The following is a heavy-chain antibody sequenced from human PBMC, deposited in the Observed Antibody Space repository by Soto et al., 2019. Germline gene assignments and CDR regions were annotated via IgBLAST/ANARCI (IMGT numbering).Heavy chain of an antibody. Sequence: GSLRLSCAASGFTFSSYGMHWVRQAPGKGLEWVAVIWYDGSNKYYADSVKGRFTISRDNSKNTLYLQMNSLRAEDTAVYYCARGAVAGSYYFDYWVQGTLVTVSS. CDR3: ARGAVAGSYYFDY. V-gene: IGHV3-33*01. J-gene: IGHJ4*02. CDR1: GFTFSSYG. D-gene: IGHD6-19*01. CDR2: IWYDGSNK.